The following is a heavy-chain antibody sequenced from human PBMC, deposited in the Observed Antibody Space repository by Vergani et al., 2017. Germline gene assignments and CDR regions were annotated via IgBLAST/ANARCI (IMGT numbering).Heavy chain of an antibody. CDR2: ISGSGGST. CDR3: AKDPRHSSSSGY. CDR1: GFTFSSYA. J-gene: IGHJ4*02. Sequence: EVQLLESGGGLVHPGGSLRLSCAASGFTFSSYAMSWVRQAPGKGLEWVSAISGSGGSTYYADSVKGRFTISRDNSKNTLYLQMNSLRADDTAVYYCAKDPRHSSSSGYWGQGTLVTVSS. D-gene: IGHD6-6*01. V-gene: IGHV3-23*01.